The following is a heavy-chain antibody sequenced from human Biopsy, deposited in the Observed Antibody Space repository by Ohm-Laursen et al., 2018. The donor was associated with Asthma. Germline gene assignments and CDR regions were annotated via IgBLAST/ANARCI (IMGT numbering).Heavy chain of an antibody. Sequence: SLRLSCAASGFTVSTNGMSWVRQPPGKGLEWVSVIYSGGGTYYADSVQGRVTISRDNSKNTLSLQMNSLRAEDTALYYCARIGPEWELPGREYSLHHWGEGTLVTVSS. CDR3: ARIGPEWELPGREYSLHH. J-gene: IGHJ1*01. CDR2: IYSGGGT. CDR1: GFTVSTNG. V-gene: IGHV3-53*01. D-gene: IGHD1-26*01.